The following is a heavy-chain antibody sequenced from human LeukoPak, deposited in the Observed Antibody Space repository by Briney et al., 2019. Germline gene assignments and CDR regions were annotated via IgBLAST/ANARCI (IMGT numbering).Heavy chain of an antibody. Sequence: GGSLRLSCAASGFTFSSYSMNWVRQAPGKGLEWVSSISSSSSYIYYADSVKGRFTISRDNAKNSLYLQMNSLRAEDTAVYYCARESEYSSSSPHFDYWGQGTLVTVSS. CDR1: GFTFSSYS. V-gene: IGHV3-21*01. CDR2: ISSSSSYI. J-gene: IGHJ4*02. CDR3: ARESEYSSSSPHFDY. D-gene: IGHD6-6*01.